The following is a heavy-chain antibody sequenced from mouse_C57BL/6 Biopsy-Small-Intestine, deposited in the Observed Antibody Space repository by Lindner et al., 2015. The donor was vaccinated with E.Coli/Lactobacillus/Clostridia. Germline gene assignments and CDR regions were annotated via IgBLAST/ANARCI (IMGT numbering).Heavy chain of an antibody. CDR2: IDPANGDT. Sequence: VQLQESGAEFVRPGASVKLSCSASGFNIKDDYMHWVKQRPEQGLEWIGRIDPANGDTKYAPNFQDRATITADTSSNTAYLQLSSLTSEDTAVYYCTRCRAYYTYYSYEEGAMDYWGQGTSVTVSS. CDR1: GFNIKDDY. D-gene: IGHD2-12*01. J-gene: IGHJ4*01. CDR3: TRCRAYYTYYSYEEGAMDY. V-gene: IGHV14-4*01.